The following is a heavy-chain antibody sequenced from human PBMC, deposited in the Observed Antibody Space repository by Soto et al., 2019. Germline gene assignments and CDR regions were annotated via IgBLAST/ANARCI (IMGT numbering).Heavy chain of an antibody. Sequence: QVQLQQWGAGLLKPSETLSLTCAVYGGSFSGYYWSWIRQPPGKGLDWIGEINHSGRTNYNPSLKSRVTISVGTSKNHFSLQLSSVTAADTAVYYCARAAPRYCSGGSCYSGRDYLGQGTLVTVSS. V-gene: IGHV4-34*01. CDR1: GGSFSGYY. CDR3: ARAAPRYCSGGSCYSGRDY. J-gene: IGHJ4*02. CDR2: INHSGRT. D-gene: IGHD2-15*01.